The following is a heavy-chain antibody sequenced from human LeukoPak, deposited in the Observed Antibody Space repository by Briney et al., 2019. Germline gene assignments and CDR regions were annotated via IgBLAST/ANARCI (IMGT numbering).Heavy chain of an antibody. V-gene: IGHV1-2*02. CDR2: INPNTGGT. CDR1: GYTFTDSY. J-gene: IGHJ2*01. Sequence: PGASVKVSCKASGYTFTDSYMHWVRQAPGQGLEWMGWINPNTGGTNYEQKFQGRVTMTRDTSVSTVYMDLNGLRSDDTAVYYCARPGGDIKILVGAGWYYDLWGRGTLVTVSS. D-gene: IGHD3-16*01. CDR3: ARPGGDIKILVGAGWYYDL.